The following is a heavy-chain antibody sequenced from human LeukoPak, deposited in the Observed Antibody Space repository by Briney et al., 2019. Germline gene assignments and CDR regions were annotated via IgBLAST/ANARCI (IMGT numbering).Heavy chain of an antibody. J-gene: IGHJ4*02. V-gene: IGHV3-23*01. CDR3: ARDWFNDY. CDR1: GFIFSNYA. CDR2: ISGSGGST. D-gene: IGHD3-9*01. Sequence: GGSLRLSCAASGFIFSNYAMSWVRQAPGKGLEWVSGISGSGGSTHYADSVKGRFTISRDNFNDTLYLQMNSLRVDDTAIYYCARDWFNDYWGQGTLVTVSS.